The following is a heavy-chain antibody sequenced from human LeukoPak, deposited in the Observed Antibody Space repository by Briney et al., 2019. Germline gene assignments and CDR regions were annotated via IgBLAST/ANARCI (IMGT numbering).Heavy chain of an antibody. CDR1: GYTVTSYY. CDR3: ARGGYYDSSGYYYVYWFDP. D-gene: IGHD3-22*01. V-gene: IGHV1-46*01. J-gene: IGHJ5*02. CDR2: INPSGGST. Sequence: ASVKVSCKXSGYTVTSYYMHWVRQAPRQGLEWMGIINPSGGSTSYSQKFQGRVTMTRDTSTSTVYMELSNLRSEDTAVYYCARGGYYDSSGYYYVYWFDPWGQGTLVTVSS.